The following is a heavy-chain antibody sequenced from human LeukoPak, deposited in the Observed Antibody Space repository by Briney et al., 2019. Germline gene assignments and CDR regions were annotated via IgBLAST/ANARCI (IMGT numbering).Heavy chain of an antibody. CDR2: IKRDGSEK. D-gene: IGHD6-19*01. J-gene: IGHJ4*02. CDR1: GFTFNSYS. Sequence: PGGSLRLSCAASGFTFNSYSMNWVRQAPGKGLEWVANIKRDGSEKYYVDSVKGRFTISRDNAKNSLDLQMNSLRVEDTAVYYCARLGPASSGWPESFDYWGQGTLVTVSS. V-gene: IGHV3-7*03. CDR3: ARLGPASSGWPESFDY.